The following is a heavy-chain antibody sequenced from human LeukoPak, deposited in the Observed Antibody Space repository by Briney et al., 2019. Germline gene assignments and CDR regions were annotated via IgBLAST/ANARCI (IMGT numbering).Heavy chain of an antibody. CDR1: GYSFTSHD. CDR3: TRFYDKDWGQGAQVSY. D-gene: IGHD3-16*01. Sequence: ASVKVSCKTSGYSFTSHDINWVRQATGQGLEWIGWMNPSGGDSGPAQKFQGRVTMTRNIATSTTYLELASLRFDDTAVYYCTRFYDKDWGQGAQVSYWGQGTQVTVSS. V-gene: IGHV1-8*01. CDR2: MNPSGGDS. J-gene: IGHJ4*02.